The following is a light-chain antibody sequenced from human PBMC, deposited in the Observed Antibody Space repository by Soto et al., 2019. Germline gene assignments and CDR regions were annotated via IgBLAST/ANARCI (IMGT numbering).Light chain of an antibody. CDR1: SSDVGGYNY. Sequence: QSALTQPPSASGSPGQSVTISCTGTSSDVGGYNYVSWYQQYPGKAPQLIIYEVTKRPSGVPDRFSGSKSGNTASLTVSGLQAEDEADYYCSSYAATNNYVFGSGTKVTV. J-gene: IGLJ1*01. CDR2: EVT. CDR3: SSYAATNNYV. V-gene: IGLV2-8*01.